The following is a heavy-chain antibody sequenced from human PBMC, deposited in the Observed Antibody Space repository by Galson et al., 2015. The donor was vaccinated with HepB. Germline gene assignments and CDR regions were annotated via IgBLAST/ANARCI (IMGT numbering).Heavy chain of an antibody. CDR3: ARGYYYGPGSYGGMDV. V-gene: IGHV3-53*01. Sequence: LRLSCAASGFTVSSNYMSWVRQAPGKGLEWVSAIYSGGSTYYADSVKGRFTISRDNSKNTLYLQMNSLRAEDTAVYYCARGYYYGPGSYGGMDVWGQGTTVTVFS. CDR1: GFTVSSNY. J-gene: IGHJ6*02. CDR2: IYSGGST. D-gene: IGHD3-10*01.